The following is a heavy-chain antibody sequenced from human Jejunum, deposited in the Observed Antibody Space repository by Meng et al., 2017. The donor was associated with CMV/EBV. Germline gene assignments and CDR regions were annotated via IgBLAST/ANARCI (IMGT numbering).Heavy chain of an antibody. Sequence: QVQLVQSGAEVKKPGSSVKVACKTSGGSFSTYTFSWVRQAPGQGLERMGGLIPVLNKAKSAPRFQDRVTFTADETTTTAYMELSSLTFEDTAVYFCARGRGNQPLFDFWGQGTLVTVSS. V-gene: IGHV1-69*10. CDR2: LIPVLNKA. CDR3: ARGRGNQPLFDF. J-gene: IGHJ4*02. CDR1: GGSFSTYT. D-gene: IGHD2/OR15-2a*01.